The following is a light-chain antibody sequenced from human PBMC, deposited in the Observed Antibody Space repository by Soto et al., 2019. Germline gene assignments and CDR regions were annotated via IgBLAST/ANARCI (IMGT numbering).Light chain of an antibody. J-gene: IGKJ1*01. CDR3: QEYNNWPPWT. Sequence: EIVMTQSPATLSVSPGERATLSCRASQSVSSNLAWYQQKPGQAPRLLIYGASIRATGIPARFSGSGSGTAFTLTLSSLQSEDFAVYYCQEYNNWPPWTFGQGTKVESK. CDR2: GAS. V-gene: IGKV3D-15*01. CDR1: QSVSSN.